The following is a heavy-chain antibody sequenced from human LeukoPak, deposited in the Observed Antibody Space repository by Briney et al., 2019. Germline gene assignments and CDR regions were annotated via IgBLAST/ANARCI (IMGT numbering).Heavy chain of an antibody. CDR1: GYTFTSYG. D-gene: IGHD3-16*02. V-gene: IGHV1-18*04. J-gene: IGHJ4*02. Sequence: SVKVSCKASGYTFTSYGISWVRQAPGQGLEWMGSISPYTGNTKYAERFQDRVIMTTDTSTRTAYMELRSLRSDDTAVFYCARDQYDSVWGSYRPYFDYWGQGTLVTVSS. CDR3: ARDQYDSVWGSYRPYFDY. CDR2: ISPYTGNT.